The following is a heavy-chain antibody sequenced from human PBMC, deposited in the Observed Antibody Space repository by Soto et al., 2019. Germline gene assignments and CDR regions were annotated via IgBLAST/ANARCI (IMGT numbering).Heavy chain of an antibody. CDR2: ISAYNGNT. V-gene: IGHV1-18*04. Sequence: QVQLVQSGAEVKKPGASVKVSCKASGYTFTSYGISWVRQAPGQGLEWMGWISAYNGNTNYAQKLQGRVTMTTDTSMSTAYMELRSLRSDDTAVYYCARDGEEYCSGGSCLGDFDYWGQGTLVTVSS. J-gene: IGHJ4*02. CDR1: GYTFTSYG. CDR3: ARDGEEYCSGGSCLGDFDY. D-gene: IGHD2-15*01.